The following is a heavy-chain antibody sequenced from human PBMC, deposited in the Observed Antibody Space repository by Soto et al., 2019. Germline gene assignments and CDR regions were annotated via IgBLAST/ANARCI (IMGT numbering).Heavy chain of an antibody. CDR3: AKDWALYIGATPEVSYFDY. Sequence: EVQLLESGGGLVQPGGSLRLSCAASGFTFSSYAMSWVRQAPGKGLEWVSAISGSGGSTYYADSVKGRFTISRDNSKNTLYLQMNSLRAEDTAVYYCAKDWALYIGATPEVSYFDYWCQGTLVTVSS. V-gene: IGHV3-23*01. CDR2: ISGSGGST. D-gene: IGHD5-12*01. J-gene: IGHJ4*02. CDR1: GFTFSSYA.